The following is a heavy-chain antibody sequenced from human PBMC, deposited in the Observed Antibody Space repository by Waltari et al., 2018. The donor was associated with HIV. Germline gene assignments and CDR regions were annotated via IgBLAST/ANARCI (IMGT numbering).Heavy chain of an antibody. Sequence: QVHLVESGGGVVQPGRSLRLSCAASGFTFSTSVMHWVRQAPGKGLEWVANRSYDGSDKYHADSVKGRFTISRDNSRNTLYLQMNSLRPEDTAVYFCAREFYYDSTGYNSGFDYWGQGTLVTVSS. CDR1: GFTFSTSV. D-gene: IGHD3-22*01. J-gene: IGHJ4*02. CDR3: AREFYYDSTGYNSGFDY. V-gene: IGHV3-30*01. CDR2: RSYDGSDK.